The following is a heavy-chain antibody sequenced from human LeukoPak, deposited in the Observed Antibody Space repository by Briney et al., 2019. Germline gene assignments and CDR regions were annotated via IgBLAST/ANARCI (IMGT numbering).Heavy chain of an antibody. D-gene: IGHD2-2*01. Sequence: ASVKVSCKASGYTFTSYGISWVRQAPGQGLEWMGWISAYNGNTNYAQKLQGRVTMTTDTSTSTAYMELRSLRSDDTTVYYCARDRYCSSTSCSYYYYYGMDVWDQGTTVTVSS. J-gene: IGHJ6*02. V-gene: IGHV1-18*01. CDR3: ARDRYCSSTSCSYYYYYGMDV. CDR1: GYTFTSYG. CDR2: ISAYNGNT.